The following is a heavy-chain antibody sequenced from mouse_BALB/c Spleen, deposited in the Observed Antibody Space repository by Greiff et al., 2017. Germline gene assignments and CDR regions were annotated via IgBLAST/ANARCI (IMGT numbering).Heavy chain of an antibody. Sequence: QVQLQQPGAELVKPGASVKMSCKASGYTFTSYWMHWVKQRPGQGLEWIGVIDPSDSYTSYNQKFKGKATLTVDTSSSTAYMQLSSLTSEDSAVYYCTRSSPSSHYFDYWGQGTTLTVSS. CDR2: IDPSDSYT. CDR3: TRSSPSSHYFDY. D-gene: IGHD1-1*01. V-gene: IGHV1S127*01. J-gene: IGHJ2*01. CDR1: GYTFTSYW.